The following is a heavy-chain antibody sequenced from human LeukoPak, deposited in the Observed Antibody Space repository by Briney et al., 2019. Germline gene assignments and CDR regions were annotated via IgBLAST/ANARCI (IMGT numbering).Heavy chain of an antibody. V-gene: IGHV4-30-4*08. Sequence: SETLSLTCTVSGGSISSGAYYWSLIRQRPGKGLEWIGYIYYSGSTYYNPSLKSRVTISVDTSKNQFSLKLSSVTAADTAIYYCARHYIAAGGGDAFDIWGQGTMVIVSS. CDR2: IYYSGST. J-gene: IGHJ3*02. D-gene: IGHD6-13*01. CDR3: ARHYIAAGGGDAFDI. CDR1: GGSISSGAYY.